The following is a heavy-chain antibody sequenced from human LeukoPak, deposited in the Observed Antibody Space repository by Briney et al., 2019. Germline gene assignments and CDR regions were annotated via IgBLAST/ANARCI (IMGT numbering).Heavy chain of an antibody. Sequence: GGSLRLSCAASGFTFSSYGMHWVRQAPGKGLEWVAVISYDGSNKYYADSVKGRFTISRDNSKNTLYLQMNSLRAEDTAVYYCARDRLAYCGGDCQTEYFQHWGQGTLVTVSS. D-gene: IGHD2-21*02. J-gene: IGHJ1*01. CDR3: ARDRLAYCGGDCQTEYFQH. CDR2: ISYDGSNK. V-gene: IGHV3-30*03. CDR1: GFTFSSYG.